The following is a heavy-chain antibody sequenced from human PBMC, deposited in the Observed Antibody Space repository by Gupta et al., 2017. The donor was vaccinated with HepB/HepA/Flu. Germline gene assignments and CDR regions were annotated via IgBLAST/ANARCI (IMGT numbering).Heavy chain of an antibody. V-gene: IGHV6-1*01. CDR3: ARDFGYTYGLPLDY. J-gene: IGHJ4*02. D-gene: IGHD5-18*01. Sequence: QLQQSGPGLVKTSQTLSLTCAISGDSVVSNRAGWNWIRQSPSRGLEWLGRTYYRSEWHNEYGESVKGRITFAADTSKNQFSLHLNSVTPEDTAVYYCARDFGYTYGLPLDYWGQGILVTVSS. CDR2: TYYRSEWHN. CDR1: GDSVVSNRAG.